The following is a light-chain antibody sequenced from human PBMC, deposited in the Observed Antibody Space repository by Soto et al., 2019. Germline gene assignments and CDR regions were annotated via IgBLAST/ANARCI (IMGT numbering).Light chain of an antibody. J-gene: IGLJ3*02. CDR1: SSNIGRDY. V-gene: IGLV1-47*02. Sequence: QAVVTQPPSASGTPGQRVSISCSGSSSNIGRDYVYWYQPLPGTAPKLLIYTNNQRPSGVPDRFSGSKSGTSASLAISGLRSEDEADYYCAVWDDSLSGWVFGGGTKVTVL. CDR2: TNN. CDR3: AVWDDSLSGWV.